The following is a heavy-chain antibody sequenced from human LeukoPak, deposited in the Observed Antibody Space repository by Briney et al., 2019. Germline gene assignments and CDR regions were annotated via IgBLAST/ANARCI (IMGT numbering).Heavy chain of an antibody. CDR1: GFTFSSYA. CDR2: ISYDGSNK. CDR3: ARGDSGSYDFDY. V-gene: IGHV3-30*04. D-gene: IGHD1-26*01. J-gene: IGHJ4*02. Sequence: TGGSLRLSCAASGFTFSSYAMHWVRQAPGKGLEWVAVISYDGSNKYYADSVKGRFTISRDNSKNTLYLQMNSLRAEDTAVYYCARGDSGSYDFDYWGQGTLVTVSS.